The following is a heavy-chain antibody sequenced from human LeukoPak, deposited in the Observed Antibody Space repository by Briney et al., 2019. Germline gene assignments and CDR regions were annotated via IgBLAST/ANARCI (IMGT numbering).Heavy chain of an antibody. D-gene: IGHD5-24*01. J-gene: IGHJ2*01. CDR1: GFTFSSYG. CDR3: AKVKEMATIFDWYFDL. V-gene: IGHV3-30*18. CDR2: ISYDGSNK. Sequence: PGRSLRLSCAASGFTFSSYGMHWVRQAPGKGLEWVAVISYDGSNKYYADSVKGRFTISRDNSKNTLYLQMNSLRAEGTAVYYCAKVKEMATIFDWYFDLWGRGTLVTVSS.